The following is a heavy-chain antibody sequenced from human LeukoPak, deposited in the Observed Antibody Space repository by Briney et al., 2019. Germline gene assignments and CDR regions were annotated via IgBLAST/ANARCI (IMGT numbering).Heavy chain of an antibody. CDR1: GFTFSTYS. Sequence: GGSLRLSCAASGFTFSTYSMNWVRQAPGKGLEWVSSISSSSSYIYYADSVKGRFTISRDNAKNSLYPQMNSLRAEDTAVYYCARTQSGSYGFDYWGQGTLVTVSS. J-gene: IGHJ4*02. CDR2: ISSSSSYI. CDR3: ARTQSGSYGFDY. D-gene: IGHD1-26*01. V-gene: IGHV3-21*01.